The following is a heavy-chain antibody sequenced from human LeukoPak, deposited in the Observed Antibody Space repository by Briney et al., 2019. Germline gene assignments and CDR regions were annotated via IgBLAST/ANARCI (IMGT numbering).Heavy chain of an antibody. V-gene: IGHV3-9*01. CDR3: AKSNYYDSSGSGYYFDY. J-gene: IGHJ4*02. Sequence: QSGGSLRLSCAASGFTLDDYAMHWVRQAPGKGLEWVSGISWNSGSIGYADSVKGRFTISRDNAKNSLYLQMNSLRAEDTALYYCAKSNYYDSSGSGYYFDYWGQGTLVTVSS. CDR2: ISWNSGSI. CDR1: GFTLDDYA. D-gene: IGHD3-22*01.